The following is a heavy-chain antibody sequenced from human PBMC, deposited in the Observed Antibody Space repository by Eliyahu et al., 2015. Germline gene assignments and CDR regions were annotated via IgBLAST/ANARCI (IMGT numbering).Heavy chain of an antibody. CDR1: GFIFNNAW. D-gene: IGHD3-22*01. Sequence: EVQLVESGGGLVNPGGSLRLSCAASGFIFNNAWMXWVRQXPGKGLXWVGRIKTKTEGGTTDYAAPVKGRFTISRDDSKNTLYLQMNSLKTEDTAVYYCTTSTDSSAYYILNYWGQGTLVTVSS. CDR3: TTSTDSSAYYILNY. CDR2: IKTKTEGGTT. V-gene: IGHV3-15*01. J-gene: IGHJ4*02.